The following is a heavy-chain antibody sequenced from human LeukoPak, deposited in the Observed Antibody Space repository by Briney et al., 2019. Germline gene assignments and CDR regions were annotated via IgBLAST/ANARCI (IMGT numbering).Heavy chain of an antibody. CDR3: AKDEARYDFWGGNWFDP. CDR2: IRYDGSNK. Sequence: PGGSLRLSCAASGFTFSSYGMHWVRQAPGKGLEWVAFIRYDGSNKYYADSVKGRFTISRDNSKNTLYLQMNSLRAEDTAVYYCAKDEARYDFWGGNWFDPWGQGTLVTVSS. D-gene: IGHD3-3*01. CDR1: GFTFSSYG. J-gene: IGHJ5*02. V-gene: IGHV3-30*02.